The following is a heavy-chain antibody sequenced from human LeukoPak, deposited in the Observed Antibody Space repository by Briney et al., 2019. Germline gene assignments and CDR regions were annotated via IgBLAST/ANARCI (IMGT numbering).Heavy chain of an antibody. CDR2: IYYSGST. CDR1: GGSISSGDYY. Sequence: SQTLSLTCTVSGGSISSGDYYWSWIRQPPGKGLEWIGCIYYSGSTYYNPSLKSRVTISVDTSKNQFSLKLSSVTAADTAVYYCARLGRSGGYDSPGPSDYWGQGTLVTVSS. CDR3: ARLGRSGGYDSPGPSDY. D-gene: IGHD5-12*01. J-gene: IGHJ4*02. V-gene: IGHV4-30-4*01.